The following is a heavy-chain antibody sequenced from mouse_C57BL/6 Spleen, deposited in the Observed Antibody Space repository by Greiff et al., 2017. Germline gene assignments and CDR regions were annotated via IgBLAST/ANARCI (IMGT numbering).Heavy chain of an antibody. CDR3: ARGYWAYWYFDV. V-gene: IGHV5-16*01. CDR1: GFTFSDYY. D-gene: IGHD2-12*01. CDR2: INYDGSST. J-gene: IGHJ1*03. Sequence: EVQRVESEGGLVQPGSSMKLSCTASGFTFSDYYMAWVRQVPEKGLEWVANINYDGSSTYYLDSLKSRFIISRDNAKNILYLQMSSLKSEDTATYYCARGYWAYWYFDVWGTGTTVTVSS.